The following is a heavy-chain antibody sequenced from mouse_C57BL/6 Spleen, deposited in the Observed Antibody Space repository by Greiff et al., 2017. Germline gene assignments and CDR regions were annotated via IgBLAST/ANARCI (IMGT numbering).Heavy chain of an antibody. CDR2: ISSGGSYT. CDR3: ARLGLGQDYFDY. J-gene: IGHJ2*01. D-gene: IGHD4-1*01. Sequence: EVQRVESGGDLVKPGGSLKLSCAASGFTFSSYGMSWVRQTPDKRLEWVATISSGGSYTYYPDSVKGRFTISRDNAKNTLYLQMSSLKSEDTAMYYCARLGLGQDYFDYWGQGTTLTVSS. V-gene: IGHV5-6*01. CDR1: GFTFSSYG.